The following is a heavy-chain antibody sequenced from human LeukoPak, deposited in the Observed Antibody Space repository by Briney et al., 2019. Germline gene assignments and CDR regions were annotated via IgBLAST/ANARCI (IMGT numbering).Heavy chain of an antibody. CDR1: GGTFSSYA. D-gene: IGHD3-16*02. J-gene: IGHJ4*02. CDR3: AREGLSCTPPY. CDR2: IISIFGTA. Sequence: ASVKVSCKASGGTFSSYAISWVRQAPGQVLEWMGGIISIFGTANYAQKFQGRVTITTDESTSTAYMELSSLRSEDTAVYYCAREGLSCTPPYWGQGTLVTVSS. V-gene: IGHV1-69*05.